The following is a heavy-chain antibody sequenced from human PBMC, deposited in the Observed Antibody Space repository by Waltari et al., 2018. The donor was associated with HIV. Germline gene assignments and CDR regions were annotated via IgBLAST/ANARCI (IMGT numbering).Heavy chain of an antibody. Sequence: QVQLVESGGGLVKPGGSLRLACAASGFVFSDFYLSWFRQAPGKGLEWISCMSISGTTIYYLDSGQGRFIISRDTAKNSLALQLNSLRAEDTAVYYCASPGPYCGGDCYLDWGPGTLVTVSS. CDR3: ASPGPYCGGDCYLD. J-gene: IGHJ4*02. CDR1: GFVFSDFY. V-gene: IGHV3-11*01. D-gene: IGHD2-21*02. CDR2: MSISGTTI.